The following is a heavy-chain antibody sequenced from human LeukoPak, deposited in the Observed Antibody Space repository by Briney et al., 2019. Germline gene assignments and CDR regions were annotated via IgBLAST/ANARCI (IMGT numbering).Heavy chain of an antibody. D-gene: IGHD2-2*01. CDR2: INPNSGGT. Sequence: ASVKVSCKASGYTFTGYYMHWVRQAPGQGLEWMGWINPNSGGTNYAQKFQGRVTMTRDTSISTAYMELSRLRSDDTAVYYCARDPGVGSSTSWGGYYYYYYMDVWGKGTTVTVSS. CDR3: ARDPGVGSSTSWGGYYYYYYMDV. J-gene: IGHJ6*03. CDR1: GYTFTGYY. V-gene: IGHV1-2*02.